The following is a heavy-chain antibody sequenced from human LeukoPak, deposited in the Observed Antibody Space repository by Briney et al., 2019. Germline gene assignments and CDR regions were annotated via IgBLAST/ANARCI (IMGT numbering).Heavy chain of an antibody. CDR3: TTRYGGTLDAFDI. V-gene: IGHV3-48*03. D-gene: IGHD4-23*01. CDR2: ISDTGTTI. J-gene: IGHJ3*02. Sequence: PGGSLRLSCAASGFTFSSFQMNWVRQAPGKGLEWVSYISDTGTTIYYADSVKGRFTISRGNSKNTLYLQMNSLRAEDTAVYYCTTRYGGTLDAFDIWGQGTMVTVSS. CDR1: GFTFSSFQ.